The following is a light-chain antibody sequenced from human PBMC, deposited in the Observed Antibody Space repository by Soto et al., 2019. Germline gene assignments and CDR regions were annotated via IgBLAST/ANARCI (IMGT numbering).Light chain of an antibody. J-gene: IGLJ3*02. CDR3: QAYDYRLTASV. CDR1: SSNLGSGYD. V-gene: IGLV1-40*01. CDR2: CNR. Sequence: QLVRTQPPSVSGATGQRVTISCTGHSSNLGSGYDVHWYQQLPVAARKLVIVCNRNRPSGVPERFSGSKSGTSASLAITGLQAEDESEYYCQAYDYRLTASVLGGVTKLTVL.